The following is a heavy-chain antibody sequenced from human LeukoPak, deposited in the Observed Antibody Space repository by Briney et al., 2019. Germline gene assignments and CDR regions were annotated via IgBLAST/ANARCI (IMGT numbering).Heavy chain of an antibody. D-gene: IGHD3-22*01. Sequence: SVKVSCKASGGTFSSYAISWVRQAPGQGLEWMGRIIPIFGIANYAQKFQGRVTITADKSTSTAYMELSSLRSEDTAVYYCARDLPRGAYYDSSGPSDYWGQGTLVTVSS. CDR1: GGTFSSYA. V-gene: IGHV1-69*04. CDR3: ARDLPRGAYYDSSGPSDY. J-gene: IGHJ4*02. CDR2: IIPIFGIA.